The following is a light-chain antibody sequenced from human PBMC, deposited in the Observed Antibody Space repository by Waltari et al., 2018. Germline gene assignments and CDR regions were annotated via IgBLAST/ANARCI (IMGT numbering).Light chain of an antibody. CDR3: QKYGTLPAT. Sequence: EIVLTQSPVTLSLSRGERATLSCRASQSVSSTLACYQQKPGQAPRLLISDASTRATGIPDGFSGSGSETDFSLTVSRLGPEDFAMYYCQKYGTLPATFGQGTKVAIK. V-gene: IGKV3-20*01. CDR1: QSVSST. CDR2: DAS. J-gene: IGKJ1*01.